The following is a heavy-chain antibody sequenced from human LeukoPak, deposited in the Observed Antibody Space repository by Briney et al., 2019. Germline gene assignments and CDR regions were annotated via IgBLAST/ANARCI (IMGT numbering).Heavy chain of an antibody. J-gene: IGHJ4*02. D-gene: IGHD4-17*01. CDR3: AKVGSYGDYWGDFDY. CDR1: GFTFSSDA. CDR2: ISGSGGST. Sequence: AGGSLRLSCAASGFTFSSDAMSWVRQAPGKGLEWVSAISGSGGSTYYADSVKGRFTISRDNSKNTLYLQMNSLRAEDTAVYYCAKVGSYGDYWGDFDYWGQGTLVTVSS. V-gene: IGHV3-23*01.